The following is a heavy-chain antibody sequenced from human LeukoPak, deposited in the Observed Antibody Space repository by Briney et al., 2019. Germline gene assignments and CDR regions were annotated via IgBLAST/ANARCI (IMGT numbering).Heavy chain of an antibody. Sequence: SETLSLTCTVSGGSISSSSYYWGWIRQPPGKGLEWIGSIYYSGSTYYNPSLKSRVTISVDTSKNQFSLKLSSVTAADTAVYYCAKGRGVLNDYWGQGTLVTVSS. CDR3: AKGRGVLNDY. CDR1: GGSISSSSYY. CDR2: IYYSGST. D-gene: IGHD3-10*01. V-gene: IGHV4-39*07. J-gene: IGHJ4*02.